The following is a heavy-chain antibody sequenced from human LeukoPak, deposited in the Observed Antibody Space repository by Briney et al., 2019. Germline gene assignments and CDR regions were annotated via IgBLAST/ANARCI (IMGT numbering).Heavy chain of an antibody. J-gene: IGHJ2*01. D-gene: IGHD1-14*01. V-gene: IGHV3-74*01. CDR2: INSDGSST. CDR3: ARGRKDWYVDL. Sequence: GGSPRLSCGASGFTFSSYAMNWVRQAPGKGLVWVSRINSDGSSTSYADSVKGRFTISRDNAKNTLYLQMNSLRAEDTAVHYCARGRKDWYVDLWGRGTLVTVSS. CDR1: GFTFSSYA.